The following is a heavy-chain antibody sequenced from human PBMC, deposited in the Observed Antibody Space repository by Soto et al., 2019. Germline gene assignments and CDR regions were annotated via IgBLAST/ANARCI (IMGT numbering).Heavy chain of an antibody. CDR3: ARGPMTTVTTTSISY. CDR1: GFTFSSYA. J-gene: IGHJ4*02. V-gene: IGHV3-30-3*01. Sequence: QVQLVESGGGVVQPGRSLRLSCAASGFTFSSYAMHWVRQAPGKGLERVAVISYDGSNKYYADSVKGRFTISRDNSKNTLYRQMNRLRAEDTAVYYCARGPMTTVTTTSISYWGQGTLFTVSS. CDR2: ISYDGSNK. D-gene: IGHD4-17*01.